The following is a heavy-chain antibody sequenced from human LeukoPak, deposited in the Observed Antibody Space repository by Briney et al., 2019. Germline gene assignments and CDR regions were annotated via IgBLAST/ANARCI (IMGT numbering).Heavy chain of an antibody. CDR3: ARLHSPRLILWFGELLDDAFDI. CDR1: GGSFSGYY. D-gene: IGHD3-10*01. J-gene: IGHJ3*02. V-gene: IGHV4-34*01. CDR2: INHSGST. Sequence: PSETLSLTCAVYGGSFSGYYWSWIRQPPGKGLEWIGEINHSGSTNYNPSLKSRVTISVDTSKNQFSLKLSSVTAADTAVYYCARLHSPRLILWFGELLDDAFDIWGQGTMVTVSS.